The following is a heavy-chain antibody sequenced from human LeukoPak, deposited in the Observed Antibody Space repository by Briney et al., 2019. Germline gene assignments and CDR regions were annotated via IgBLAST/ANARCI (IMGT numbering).Heavy chain of an antibody. CDR1: GYTFTSYY. CDR3: ARSRYFDWFKFDP. D-gene: IGHD3-9*01. Sequence: ASVKVSCKASGYTFTSYYMHWVRQAPGQGLEWMGIINPSGGSTSYAQKFQGRVTMTRDTSTSTVYMEVSSLRSDDTAVYYCARSRYFDWFKFDPWGQGTLVTVSS. CDR2: INPSGGST. J-gene: IGHJ5*02. V-gene: IGHV1-46*01.